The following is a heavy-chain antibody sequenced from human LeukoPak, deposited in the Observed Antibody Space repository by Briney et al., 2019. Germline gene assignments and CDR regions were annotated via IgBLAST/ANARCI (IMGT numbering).Heavy chain of an antibody. CDR2: IRYDGSNK. J-gene: IGHJ4*02. CDR1: GFTFSSYG. V-gene: IGHV3-30*02. Sequence: GGSLRLSCAASGFTFSSYGMHWVRQAPGKGLEWVAFIRYDGSNKYYADSVKGRFTISRDNSKNTLYLQMNSLRAEDTAVYYGASRRYYDILTGTDYWGQGTLVTVSS. D-gene: IGHD3-9*01. CDR3: ASRRYYDILTGTDY.